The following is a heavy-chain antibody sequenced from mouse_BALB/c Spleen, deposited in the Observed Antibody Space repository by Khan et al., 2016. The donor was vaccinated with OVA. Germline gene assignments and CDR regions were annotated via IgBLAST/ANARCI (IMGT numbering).Heavy chain of an antibody. CDR3: PRSGYGSFVY. Sequence: QVQLKESGAELVKPGASVKLSCKASGYMFTSYYMHWVKQRPGQGLEWIGEINPNNGGTNCNEKFKSMATMTVDKSSSTAYMQLSSQTSNDSAVYYCPRSGYGSFVYWGQGTLVTVSA. J-gene: IGHJ3*01. V-gene: IGHV1S81*02. D-gene: IGHD2-2*01. CDR1: GYMFTSYY. CDR2: INPNNGGT.